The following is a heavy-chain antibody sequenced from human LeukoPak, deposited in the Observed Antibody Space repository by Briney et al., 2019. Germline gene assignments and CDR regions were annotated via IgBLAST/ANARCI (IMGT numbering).Heavy chain of an antibody. CDR1: GFTFSDYS. Sequence: AGSLRLSCAAYGFTFSDYSVNWVRQAPGKGLKWVSSISGRSTFIYYADSVKGRFAMSRDNSRNSLYLQMNSLRAEDTAVYSCVRNDRDDTDQGDFDYWGKVTLVIVS. V-gene: IGHV3-21*01. CDR3: VRNDRDDTDQGDFDY. D-gene: IGHD3-10*02. CDR2: ISGRSTFI. J-gene: IGHJ4*02.